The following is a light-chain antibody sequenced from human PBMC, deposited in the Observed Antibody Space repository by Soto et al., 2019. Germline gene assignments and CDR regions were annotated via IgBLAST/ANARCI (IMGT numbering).Light chain of an antibody. CDR1: SSDAGGYNY. CDR2: EVS. J-gene: IGLJ3*02. V-gene: IGLV2-14*01. CDR3: SSYTTSGTPV. Sequence: QSALTQPASVSGSPGQSITISCTGTSSDAGGYNYVSWYQQNPGTAPKVMIYEVSNRPSGVSNRFSGSKSGNTASLTISGLQAEDEADYYCSSYTTSGTPVFGGGTKLHRP.